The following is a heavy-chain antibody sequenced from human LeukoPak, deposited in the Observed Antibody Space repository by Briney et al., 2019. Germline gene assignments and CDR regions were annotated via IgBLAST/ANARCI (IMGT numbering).Heavy chain of an antibody. V-gene: IGHV3-23*01. CDR2: ITGSGGHT. J-gene: IGHJ1*01. D-gene: IGHD2-2*02. Sequence: PGGTLRLSCAASGFTFSTYGMSWVRQAPGKGLEWVSVITGSGGHTVYADSVKGRFTISRDNSNNTLYLQMNSLRAEDTAIYYCAIIPLKGSEYFPHWGQGTLVTVSS. CDR3: AIIPLKGSEYFPH. CDR1: GFTFSTYG.